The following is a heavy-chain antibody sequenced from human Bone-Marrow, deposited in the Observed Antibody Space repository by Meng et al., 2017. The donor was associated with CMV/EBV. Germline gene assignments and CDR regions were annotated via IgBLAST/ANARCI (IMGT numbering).Heavy chain of an antibody. CDR2: ISWDGGST. CDR1: GFTFDDYA. Sequence: GGSLRLACAAAGFTFDDYAMHWVRQAPGKGLEWVSLISWDGGSTYYADSVKGRFTISRDNSNNSLYLQMNSLRAEDTALYYCAKEHSSSWRYYYGMDVWGQGTTVTVSS. V-gene: IGHV3-43D*03. J-gene: IGHJ6*02. D-gene: IGHD6-13*01. CDR3: AKEHSSSWRYYYGMDV.